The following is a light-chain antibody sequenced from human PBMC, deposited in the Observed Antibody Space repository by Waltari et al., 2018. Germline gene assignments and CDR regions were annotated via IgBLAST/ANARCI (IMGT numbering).Light chain of an antibody. CDR1: SSNIGAGYD. V-gene: IGLV1-40*01. Sequence: QSVLTQPPSVSGAPGQRVTISCTGRSSNIGAGYDVHWYQQLPGTAPRLLIYGINHRPSGVPDRFSGSKSGSSASLTISALQAEDEADYYCHSYGGSLTVIFGGGTKVTVL. J-gene: IGLJ2*01. CDR2: GIN. CDR3: HSYGGSLTVI.